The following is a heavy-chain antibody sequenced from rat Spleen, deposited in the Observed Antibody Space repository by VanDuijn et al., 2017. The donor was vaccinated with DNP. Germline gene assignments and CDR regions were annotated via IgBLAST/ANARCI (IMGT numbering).Heavy chain of an antibody. CDR2: ISPSGDNT. D-gene: IGHD1-10*01. J-gene: IGHJ3*01. Sequence: EVQLVESGGGLVQPGGSLKLSCAASGFTFSDSYMAWVRQAPTKGLEWVASISPSGDNTYYRDSVKGRFTLSRDNEKSTLYLQMDSLRSEDTATYYCATFITTTYNWFASWGQGILVTVS. V-gene: IGHV5-25*01. CDR1: GFTFSDSY. CDR3: ATFITTTYNWFAS.